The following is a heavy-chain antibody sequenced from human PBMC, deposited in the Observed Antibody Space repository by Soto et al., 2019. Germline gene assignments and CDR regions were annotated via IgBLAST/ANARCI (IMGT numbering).Heavy chain of an antibody. V-gene: IGHV4-61*03. CDR2: IYYTGST. Sequence: QVHLQESRPGLVKASETLSLTCTVFGASISSGTYYWTWIRQAPGKGLEWVGHIYYTGSTNYNPALNDRVTISVDTSKTLFSLQLTSVAAADTAVYYCARGAGFSYASTWFDIWGQGTLVTVSS. CDR1: GASISSGTYY. D-gene: IGHD5-18*01. J-gene: IGHJ5*02. CDR3: ARGAGFSYASTWFDI.